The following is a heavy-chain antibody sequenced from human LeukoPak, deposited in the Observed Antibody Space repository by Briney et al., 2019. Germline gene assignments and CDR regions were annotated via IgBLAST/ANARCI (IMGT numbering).Heavy chain of an antibody. J-gene: IGHJ4*02. Sequence: PAETLSLSCTASGVSLSSTNSYWVCHRQPPGMELEWIVSIYYIGSTHDTPSLRRGLAISVDTSKSQFSLKLSFVTAADTAVYYCARNRSDCSGGCCSFTGFDFWGQGVLVTVSS. D-gene: IGHD2-15*01. CDR1: GVSLSSTNSY. V-gene: IGHV4-39*01. CDR3: ARNRSDCSGGCCSFTGFDF. CDR2: IYYIGST.